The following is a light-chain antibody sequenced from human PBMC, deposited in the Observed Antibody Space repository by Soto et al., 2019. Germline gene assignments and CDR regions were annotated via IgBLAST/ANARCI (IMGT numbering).Light chain of an antibody. Sequence: EIVLTQSPGTLSLSPGERATLSCRASQSVSSSYLAWYQQKPGQAPRLLIYGASSRATGIPDRFSSNGSGTDFTLTNSRLEPEDFAVYYWQQYCSSPLITFGQGTRLEIK. CDR1: QSVSSSY. J-gene: IGKJ5*01. CDR2: GAS. CDR3: QQYCSSPLIT. V-gene: IGKV3-20*01.